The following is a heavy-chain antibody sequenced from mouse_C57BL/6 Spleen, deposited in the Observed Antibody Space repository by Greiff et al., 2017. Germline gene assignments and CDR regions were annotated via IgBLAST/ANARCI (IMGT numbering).Heavy chain of an antibody. CDR2: IRLKSDNYAT. Sequence: EVMLVESGGGLVQPGGSMKLSCVASGFTFSNYWMNWVRQSPEKGLEWVAQIRLKSDNYATHYAESVKGRFTISRDDSKSSVYLQMNNLRAEDTGIYYCTPYYYGSSYGFAYWGQGTLVTVSA. CDR1: GFTFSNYW. CDR3: TPYYYGSSYGFAY. D-gene: IGHD1-1*01. J-gene: IGHJ3*01. V-gene: IGHV6-3*01.